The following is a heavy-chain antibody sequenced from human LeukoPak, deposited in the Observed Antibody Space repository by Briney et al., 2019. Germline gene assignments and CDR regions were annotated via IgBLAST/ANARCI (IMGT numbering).Heavy chain of an antibody. V-gene: IGHV3-30*02. CDR3: ARGSRYGDYPYYCDF. CDR1: GFTVSSNY. J-gene: IGHJ4*02. CDR2: VRYDGNNP. Sequence: GGSLRLSCAASGFTVSSNYMSWVRQAPGKGLEWVAFVRYDGNNPYYSASVKGRFTISRDNSKNTVLLQMNNLRLEDAAVYYCARGSRYGDYPYYCDFWGQGTLVTVSS. D-gene: IGHD4-17*01.